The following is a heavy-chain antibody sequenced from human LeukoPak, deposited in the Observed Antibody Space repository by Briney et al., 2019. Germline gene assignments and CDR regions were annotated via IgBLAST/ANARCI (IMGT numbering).Heavy chain of an antibody. Sequence: PGGSLRLSCAVSGFTFSDYFMSWIRQAPGKGLEWVSYIGTSGSTVYYADSVKGRFTISRDNAKNSLYLQMNSLRAEDTAVYYCARTYYYGSGNYNDAFDIWGQGTMVTVSS. V-gene: IGHV3-11*01. CDR1: GFTFSDYF. J-gene: IGHJ3*02. CDR2: IGTSGSTV. D-gene: IGHD3-10*01. CDR3: ARTYYYGSGNYNDAFDI.